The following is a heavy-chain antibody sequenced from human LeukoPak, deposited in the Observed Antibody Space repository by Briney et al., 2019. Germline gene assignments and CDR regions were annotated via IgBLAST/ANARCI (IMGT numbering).Heavy chain of an antibody. J-gene: IGHJ4*02. CDR2: INHSGST. CDR3: ARVGGYGDYHFNY. Sequence: PSETLSLTCAVYGGSFSGYYWSWIRQPPGKGLEWIGEINHSGSTNYNPSLKSRVTISVDTSKNQFSLKLSSVTAADTAVYYCARVGGYGDYHFNYWGQGTLVTVSS. D-gene: IGHD4-17*01. CDR1: GGSFSGYY. V-gene: IGHV4-34*01.